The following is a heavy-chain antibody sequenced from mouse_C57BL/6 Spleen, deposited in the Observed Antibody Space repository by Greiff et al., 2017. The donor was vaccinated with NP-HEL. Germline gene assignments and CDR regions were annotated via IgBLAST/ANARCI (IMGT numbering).Heavy chain of an antibody. V-gene: IGHV1-59*01. J-gene: IGHJ4*01. CDR2: IDPSDSYT. CDR3: ARSNYGSSYGAMDY. CDR1: GYTFTSYW. Sequence: QVQLQQPGAELVRPGTSVKLSCKASGYTFTSYWMHWVKQRPGQGLEWIGVIDPSDSYTNYNQKFKGKATLTVDTSSSTAYMPLSSLTSEDSAVYYCARSNYGSSYGAMDYWGQGTSVTVSS. D-gene: IGHD1-1*01.